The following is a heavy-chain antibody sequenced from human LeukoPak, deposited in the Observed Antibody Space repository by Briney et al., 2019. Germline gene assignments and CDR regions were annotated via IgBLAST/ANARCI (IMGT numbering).Heavy chain of an antibody. J-gene: IGHJ4*02. CDR2: IKPDGSEK. D-gene: IGHD2-15*01. V-gene: IGHV3-7*04. Sequence: PGGTLRRSSAASRFTSNAYWMSWVPQAQGNGLKWVANIKPDGSEKYYVDSVKGRFTIYRDNGRTYLYLKMNSLRAADTAVYYCSRLRGVYSFDSWGQGTLVTVS. CDR1: RFTSNAYW. CDR3: SRLRGVYSFDS.